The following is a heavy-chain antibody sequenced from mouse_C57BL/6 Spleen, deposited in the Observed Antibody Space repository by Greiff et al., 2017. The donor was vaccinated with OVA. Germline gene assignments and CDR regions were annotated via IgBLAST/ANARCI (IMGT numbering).Heavy chain of an antibody. V-gene: IGHV1-9*01. CDR2: ILPGSGST. Sequence: VKVVESGAELMKPGASVKLSCKATGYTFTGYWIEWVKQRPGHGLEWIGEILPGSGSTNYNEKFKGKATFTADTSSNTAYMQLSSLTTEDSAIYYCARPPIYDGYYVEFDYWGQGTTLTVSS. D-gene: IGHD2-3*01. CDR3: ARPPIYDGYYVEFDY. CDR1: GYTFTGYW. J-gene: IGHJ2*01.